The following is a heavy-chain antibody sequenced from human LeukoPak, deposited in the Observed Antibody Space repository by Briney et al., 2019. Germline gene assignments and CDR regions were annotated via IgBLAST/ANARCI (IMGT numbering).Heavy chain of an antibody. CDR2: IYGDSGSST. J-gene: IGHJ4*02. CDR1: GFAVSSHF. CDR3: ARSSSGWHDY. D-gene: IGHD6-19*01. V-gene: IGHV3-53*01. Sequence: GGSLRLSCAASGFAVSSHFMSWVRQAPGKRLEWVSVIYGDSGSSTYYADSVKGLFTISRDNSKNTLYLQMNNLRAEDTAVYYCARSSSGWHDYWGQGTLVTVSS.